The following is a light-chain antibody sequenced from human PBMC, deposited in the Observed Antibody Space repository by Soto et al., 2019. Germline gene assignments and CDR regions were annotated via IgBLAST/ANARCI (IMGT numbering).Light chain of an antibody. V-gene: IGKV1-39*01. Sequence: DIQMTQSPSSLSASVGDRVTITCRASQSISSSLNWYQQKPGKAHRLLIYAASNLQSGVPSRFSGSGSGTDFTLTISSLQPEDFATYYCQQSYSTPYTFGQGTKLEIK. CDR2: AAS. CDR3: QQSYSTPYT. J-gene: IGKJ2*01. CDR1: QSISSS.